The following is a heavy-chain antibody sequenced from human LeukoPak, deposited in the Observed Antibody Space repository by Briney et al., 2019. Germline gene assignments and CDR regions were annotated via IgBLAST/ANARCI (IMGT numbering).Heavy chain of an antibody. CDR2: IWYDESNK. Sequence: GGSLRLSCAASGFTFSSYGMHWVRQAPGKGLEWVAVIWYDESNKYYADSVKGRFTISRDNSKNTLYLQMNSLRAEDTAVYYCAKDRSWNDVDYFDYWGQGTLVTVSS. CDR3: AKDRSWNDVDYFDY. V-gene: IGHV3-33*06. D-gene: IGHD1-1*01. J-gene: IGHJ4*02. CDR1: GFTFSSYG.